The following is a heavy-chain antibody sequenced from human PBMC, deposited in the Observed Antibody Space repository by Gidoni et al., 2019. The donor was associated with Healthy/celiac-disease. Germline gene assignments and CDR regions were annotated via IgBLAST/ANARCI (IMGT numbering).Heavy chain of an antibody. CDR2: IYYSGST. CDR3: ARHADQVLRGYYFDY. J-gene: IGHJ4*02. CDR1: SGSISSSSYY. V-gene: IGHV4-39*01. D-gene: IGHD2-2*01. Sequence: QLQLQESGPGLVKPSENLSPTCTVSSGSISSSSYYWCWIRQPPGKWLEWIVSIYYSGSTYYNPSLKIRVTISVDTSKIQFSLKLSSVTAADTAVYYCARHADQVLRGYYFDYWGQGTLVTVSS.